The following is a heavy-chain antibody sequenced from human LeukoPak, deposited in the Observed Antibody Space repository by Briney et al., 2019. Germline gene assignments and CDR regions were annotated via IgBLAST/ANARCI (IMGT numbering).Heavy chain of an antibody. Sequence: PGGSLRLSCAASGFTFSSYSMNWVRQAPGKGLEWVSSISSSSSYIYYADSVKGRFTISRDNAKNSLYLQMNSLGAEDTAVYYCARVGDYDILTGFLPPNYYYGMDVWGQGTTVTVSS. D-gene: IGHD3-9*01. CDR1: GFTFSSYS. J-gene: IGHJ6*02. V-gene: IGHV3-21*01. CDR3: ARVGDYDILTGFLPPNYYYGMDV. CDR2: ISSSSSYI.